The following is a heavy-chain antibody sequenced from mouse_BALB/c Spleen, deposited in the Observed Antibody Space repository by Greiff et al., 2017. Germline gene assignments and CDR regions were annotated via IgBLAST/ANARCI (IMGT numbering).Heavy chain of an antibody. Sequence: EVKLVESGGGLVQPGGSLKLSCAASGFTFSSYTMSWVRQTPEKRLEWVAYISNGGGSTYYPDTVKGRFTISRDNAKNTLYLQMSSLKSEDTAMYYCAIYYDYDRYAMDYWGQGTSVTVSS. J-gene: IGHJ4*01. D-gene: IGHD2-4*01. V-gene: IGHV5-12-2*01. CDR3: AIYYDYDRYAMDY. CDR1: GFTFSSYT. CDR2: ISNGGGST.